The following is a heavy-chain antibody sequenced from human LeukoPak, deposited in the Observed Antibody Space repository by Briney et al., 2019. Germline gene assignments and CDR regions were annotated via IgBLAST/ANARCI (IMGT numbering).Heavy chain of an antibody. CDR3: ARGSRDGYKAGPFDY. J-gene: IGHJ4*02. V-gene: IGHV1-69*05. Sequence: SVKVSCKASGGTFSSYAISWVRQAPGQGLEWMGGIIPIFGTANYAQKFQGRVTITTDESTSTAYMELSSLRSEDTAVYCCARGSRDGYKAGPFDYWGQGTLVTVSS. D-gene: IGHD5-24*01. CDR1: GGTFSSYA. CDR2: IIPIFGTA.